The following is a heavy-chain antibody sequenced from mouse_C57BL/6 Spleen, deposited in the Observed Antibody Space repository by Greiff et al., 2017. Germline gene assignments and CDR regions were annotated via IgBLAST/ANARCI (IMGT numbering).Heavy chain of an antibody. CDR1: GYTFTDYY. Sequence: VQLQQSGPELVKPGASVKISCKASGYTFTDYYMNWVKQSHGKSLEWIGDINPNNGGTSYNQKFKGKATLTVDKSSSTAYMELRSLTSEDSAVYYCAREDYDGYYYAMDYWGQGTSVTVSS. V-gene: IGHV1-26*01. J-gene: IGHJ4*01. D-gene: IGHD2-3*01. CDR3: AREDYDGYYYAMDY. CDR2: INPNNGGT.